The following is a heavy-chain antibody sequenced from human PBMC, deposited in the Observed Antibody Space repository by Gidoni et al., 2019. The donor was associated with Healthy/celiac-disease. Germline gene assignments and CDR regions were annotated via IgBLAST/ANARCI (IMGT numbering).Heavy chain of an antibody. J-gene: IGHJ4*02. CDR1: GFTFSSYS. V-gene: IGHV3-21*01. Sequence: AASGFTFSSYSMNWVRQAPGKGLEWVSSISSSSSYIYYADSVKGRFTISRDNAKNSLYLQMNSLRAEDTAVYYCARDSPLLWFGDAVAYYFDYWGQGTLVTVSS. CDR2: ISSSSSYI. CDR3: ARDSPLLWFGDAVAYYFDY. D-gene: IGHD3-10*01.